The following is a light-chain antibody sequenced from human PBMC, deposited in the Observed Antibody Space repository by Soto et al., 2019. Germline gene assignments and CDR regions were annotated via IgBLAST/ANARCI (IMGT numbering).Light chain of an antibody. CDR3: SSFTTSFTAI. J-gene: IGLJ2*01. V-gene: IGLV2-14*01. CDR2: DVI. CDR1: NDDIGAYQY. Sequence: QSALTQPASVSGSPGQSITISCTGSNDDIGAYQYVSWYQHHPGKAPRLILYDVIDRPSGISSRFSGSKSDNSASLTISGLQAEDEADYYCSSFTTSFTAIFGGGTKLTVL.